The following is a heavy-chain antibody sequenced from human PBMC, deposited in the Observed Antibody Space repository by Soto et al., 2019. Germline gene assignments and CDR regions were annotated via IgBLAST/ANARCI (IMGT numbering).Heavy chain of an antibody. Sequence: CVEEASNVSLGTRRSYAKKWVRQAPGQGLEWMGGIIPIFGTANYAQKFQGRVTITADESTSTAYMELSSLRSEETAVYYCARDSRLYYYDSSGYISGYGMDVWGSGTTVIVTS. CDR2: IIPIFGTA. J-gene: IGHJ6*01. CDR3: ARDSRLYYYDSSGYISGYGMDV. CDR1: LGTRRSYA. D-gene: IGHD3-22*01. V-gene: IGHV1-69*01.